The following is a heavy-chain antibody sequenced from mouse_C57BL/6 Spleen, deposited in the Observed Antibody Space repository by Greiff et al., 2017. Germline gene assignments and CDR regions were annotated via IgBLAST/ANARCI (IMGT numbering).Heavy chain of an antibody. CDR3: ARGSFYYGSSYWYIDV. Sequence: QVQLQQSGPELVKPGASVKISCKASGYAFSSSWMNWVKQRPGKGLEWIGRIYPGDGDTNYNGKFKGKATLTADKSSSTAYMQLSSLTSEDSAVYYCARGSFYYGSSYWYIDVWGTGTTVTVSS. J-gene: IGHJ1*03. CDR2: IYPGDGDT. V-gene: IGHV1-82*01. D-gene: IGHD1-1*01. CDR1: GYAFSSSW.